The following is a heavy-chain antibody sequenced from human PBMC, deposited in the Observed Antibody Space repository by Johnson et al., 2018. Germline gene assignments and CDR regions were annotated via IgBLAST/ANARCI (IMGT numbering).Heavy chain of an antibody. CDR2: ISYDGSNK. Sequence: QVQLVQSGGGVVQXGRSXRLXCAASGFTFSSYAMHWVRQAPGKGLEWVAVISYDGSNKYYADSVKGRFTISRDNSKNTLYLQMNSLRAEDTAGYYCARDSKQPTYYDFWSGYYRDYYYYYYMDVWGKGTTVTVSS. J-gene: IGHJ6*03. D-gene: IGHD3-3*01. CDR1: GFTFSSYA. V-gene: IGHV3-30-3*01. CDR3: ARDSKQPTYYDFWSGYYRDYYYYYYMDV.